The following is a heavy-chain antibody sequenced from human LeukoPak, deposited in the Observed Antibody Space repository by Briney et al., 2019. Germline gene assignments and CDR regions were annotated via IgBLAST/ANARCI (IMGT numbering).Heavy chain of an antibody. Sequence: ASVKVSCKASGYTFTGYYMHWVRQAPGQGLEWMGWINPNSGGTNYAQKFQGRVTMTRDTSISTAYMELSRLRSDDTAVYYCARARYYYGSGRYYWFDPWGQGTLVTVSS. CDR1: GYTFTGYY. CDR2: INPNSGGT. D-gene: IGHD3-10*01. J-gene: IGHJ5*02. V-gene: IGHV1-2*02. CDR3: ARARYYYGSGRYYWFDP.